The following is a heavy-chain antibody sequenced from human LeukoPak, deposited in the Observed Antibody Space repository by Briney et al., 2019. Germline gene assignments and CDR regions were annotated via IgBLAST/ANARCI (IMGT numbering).Heavy chain of an antibody. V-gene: IGHV4-4*07. CDR1: SGSISSYY. CDR3: ARVGSSGSGSYYPDY. CDR2: INTSGST. Sequence: SETLSLTCTVSSGSISSYYWSWIRQPAGKGLEWIGRINTSGSTNYNPSLKSRVTMSVDTSKNQFSLKLSSVTAADTAMYYCARVGSSGSGSYYPDYWGQGTLVTVSS. D-gene: IGHD3-10*01. J-gene: IGHJ4*02.